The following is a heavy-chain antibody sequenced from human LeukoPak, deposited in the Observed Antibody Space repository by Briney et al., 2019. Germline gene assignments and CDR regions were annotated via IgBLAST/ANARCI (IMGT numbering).Heavy chain of an antibody. V-gene: IGHV1-24*01. CDR2: FDPEDGET. Sequence: AASVKVPCKVSGYTLTELSMHWVRQAPGKGLVWMGGFDPEDGETIYAQKFQGRVTMTEDTSTDTAYMELSSLRSEDTAVYYCATLRARWLQLDYWGQGTLVTVSS. D-gene: IGHD5-24*01. J-gene: IGHJ4*02. CDR3: ATLRARWLQLDY. CDR1: GYTLTELS.